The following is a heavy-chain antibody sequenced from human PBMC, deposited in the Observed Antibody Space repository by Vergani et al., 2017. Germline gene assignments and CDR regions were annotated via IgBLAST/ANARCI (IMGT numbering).Heavy chain of an antibody. CDR1: GYTFTSYG. V-gene: IGHV1-18*01. CDR2: ISAYNGNT. CDR3: ATSHFWSGYSYFDY. Sequence: QVQLVQSGAEVKKPGASVKVSCKASGYTFTSYGISWVRQAPGQGLEWMGWISAYNGNTNYAQKLQGRVTMTEDTSTDTAYMELSSLRSEDTAVYYCATSHFWSGYSYFDYWGQGTLVTVSS. J-gene: IGHJ4*02. D-gene: IGHD3-3*02.